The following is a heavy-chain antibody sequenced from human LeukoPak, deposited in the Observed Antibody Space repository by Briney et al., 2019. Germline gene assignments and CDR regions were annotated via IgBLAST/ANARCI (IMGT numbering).Heavy chain of an antibody. V-gene: IGHV4-59*04. J-gene: IGHJ4*02. CDR3: ARQHTATLNQKYYFDY. Sequence: SETLSLTCTVSGGSISSYFWSWIRQPPGKGLEWIGNIFYSGSTYYNPSLKSRVTISVDTSKNQFSLKLSSVTAADTAVYYCARQHTATLNQKYYFDYWGQGTLVTVSS. CDR1: GGSISSYF. D-gene: IGHD5-18*01. CDR2: IFYSGST.